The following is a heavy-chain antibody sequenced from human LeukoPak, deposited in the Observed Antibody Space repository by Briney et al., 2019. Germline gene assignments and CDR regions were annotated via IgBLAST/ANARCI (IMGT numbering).Heavy chain of an antibody. V-gene: IGHV1-2*06. CDR3: ARGLPVLLWFGELPQLGYFDY. Sequence: ASVKVSCKASGYTFTGYYMHWVRQAPGQGLEWMGRINPNSGGTNYAQKFQGRVTMTRDTSISTAYMELSRLRSDDTAVYYCARGLPVLLWFGELPQLGYFDYWGQGTLVTVSS. CDR2: INPNSGGT. J-gene: IGHJ4*02. CDR1: GYTFTGYY. D-gene: IGHD3-10*01.